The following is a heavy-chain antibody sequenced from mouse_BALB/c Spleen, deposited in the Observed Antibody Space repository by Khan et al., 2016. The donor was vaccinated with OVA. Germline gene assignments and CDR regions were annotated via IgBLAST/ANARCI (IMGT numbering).Heavy chain of an antibody. D-gene: IGHD2-14*01. Sequence: VQLQESGPGLVAPSQSLSITCTVSGFSLSRYNVHWVRQPPGKGLEWLGMIWGGGGTDYNSALKSRLNISKDNSKSQVFLKMNSLQTDDTAMYYGARAYYRYDGYYAMDYWGQGTSVTVSS. J-gene: IGHJ4*01. CDR1: GFSLSRYN. V-gene: IGHV2-6-4*01. CDR2: IWGGGGT. CDR3: ARAYYRYDGYYAMDY.